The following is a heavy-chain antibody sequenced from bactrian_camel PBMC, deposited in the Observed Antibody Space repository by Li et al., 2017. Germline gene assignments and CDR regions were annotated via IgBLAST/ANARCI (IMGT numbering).Heavy chain of an antibody. CDR2: IGPGRDRR. CDR1: GIGNTGTC. J-gene: IGHJ4*01. CDR3: AVDSGIWDCELGLWFPPDLEGY. V-gene: IGHV3S1*01. D-gene: IGHD1*01. Sequence: HVQLVESGGGSVQAGGSLRLICKTTGIGNTGTCVAWLRQVPGKGREVVAAIGPGRDRRFYPHAVKGRFTISQDNVNYTLYLQMNSLKPEDTATYYCAVDSGIWDCELGLWFPPDLEGYWGKGTQVTVS.